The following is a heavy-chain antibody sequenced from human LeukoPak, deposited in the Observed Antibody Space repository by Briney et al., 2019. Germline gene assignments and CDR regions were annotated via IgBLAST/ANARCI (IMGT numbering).Heavy chain of an antibody. CDR1: GFTFSSYW. CDR3: ASSPPAGAFDI. J-gene: IGHJ3*02. V-gene: IGHV3-74*01. CDR2: INSDGSST. Sequence: GGSPRLSCAASGFTFSSYWMHWVRQAPGKGLVWVSRINSDGSSTSYADSVKGRFTISRDNAKNTLYLQMNSLRAEDTAVYYCASSPPAGAFDIWGQGTMVTVSS.